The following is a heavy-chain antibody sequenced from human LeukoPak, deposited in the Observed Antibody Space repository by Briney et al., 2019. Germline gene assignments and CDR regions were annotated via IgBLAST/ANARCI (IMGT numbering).Heavy chain of an antibody. CDR2: IVGSDDDT. J-gene: IGHJ4*02. Sequence: GGSLRLSCAASGFTFSNYAMNWVRQAPGKGLEWVSVIVGSDDDTYYADSVKGRFTISRDNSKNTLYLQMNSLRAEDTATYYCVKDRKPDSRYNFDYWGQGTLVTVSS. D-gene: IGHD5-12*01. CDR1: GFTFSNYA. CDR3: VKDRKPDSRYNFDY. V-gene: IGHV3-23*01.